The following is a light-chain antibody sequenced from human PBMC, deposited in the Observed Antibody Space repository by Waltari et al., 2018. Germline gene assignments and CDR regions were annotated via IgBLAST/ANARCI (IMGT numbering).Light chain of an antibody. Sequence: EIILTQSPATLSVFPGEETSLSCRASQSVNTNLAWYQHKPGQAPRLLIYGASISATGIPARFRGSGSWTEFTLTISSLQSEDLAVYYCQQYINRPRTFGQGTKVEIK. CDR1: QSVNTN. V-gene: IGKV3-15*01. J-gene: IGKJ1*01. CDR2: GAS. CDR3: QQYINRPRT.